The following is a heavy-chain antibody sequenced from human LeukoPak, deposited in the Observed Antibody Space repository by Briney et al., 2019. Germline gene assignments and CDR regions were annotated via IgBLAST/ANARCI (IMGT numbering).Heavy chain of an antibody. CDR1: GGTFSSYT. D-gene: IGHD6-19*01. V-gene: IGHV1-69*04. Sequence: SVKVSCKASGGTFSSYTISWVRQAPGPGLEWMGRIIPILGIANYAQKFQGRVTITADKSTSTAYMELSSLRSEDTAVYYCARDPSSGWYGYYYYYMDVWGKGTTVTVSS. CDR3: ARDPSSGWYGYYYYYMDV. CDR2: IIPILGIA. J-gene: IGHJ6*03.